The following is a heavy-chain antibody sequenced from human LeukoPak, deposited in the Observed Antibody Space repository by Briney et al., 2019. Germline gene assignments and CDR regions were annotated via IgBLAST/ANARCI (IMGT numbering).Heavy chain of an antibody. Sequence: KTGGSLRLSCAAPGFTFSDYGMHWVRQAPGKGLEWVSYISSSGSTIYYADSVKGRFTISRDNAKNSLYLQMNSLRAEDTAVYYCARELGYSGYDFHYYYYMDVWGKGTTVTVSS. D-gene: IGHD5-12*01. V-gene: IGHV3-11*01. CDR3: ARELGYSGYDFHYYYYMDV. CDR1: GFTFSDYG. J-gene: IGHJ6*03. CDR2: ISSSGSTI.